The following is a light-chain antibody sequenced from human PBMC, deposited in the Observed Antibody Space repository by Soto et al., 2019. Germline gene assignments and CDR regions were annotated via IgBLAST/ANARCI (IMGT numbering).Light chain of an antibody. V-gene: IGLV1-40*01. J-gene: IGLJ1*01. CDR1: DSNIGAGYD. CDR3: QSFDNSLSGVYV. CDR2: GNT. Sequence: QLVLTQTPSVSGAPGQTITISCTGTDSNIGAGYDVHWYQHLPGRAPKLLIFGNTHRPSGVPDRFSGSKSGTSASLAITGLQPEDEADYYCQSFDNSLSGVYVFGSGTKLTVL.